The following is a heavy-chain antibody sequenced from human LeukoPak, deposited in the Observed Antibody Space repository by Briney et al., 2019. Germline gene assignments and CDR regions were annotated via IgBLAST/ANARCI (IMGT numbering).Heavy chain of an antibody. CDR2: IIPIFGTA. Sequence: GASVKVSCKASGGTFSSYAISWVRQAPGQGLEWMGGIIPIFGTANYAQKFQGRVTITADESTSTAYMELSSLRSEDTAVYYCARDKMATMKLDYWGQGTLVTVSS. V-gene: IGHV1-69*13. CDR3: ARDKMATMKLDY. CDR1: GGTFSSYA. J-gene: IGHJ4*02. D-gene: IGHD5-24*01.